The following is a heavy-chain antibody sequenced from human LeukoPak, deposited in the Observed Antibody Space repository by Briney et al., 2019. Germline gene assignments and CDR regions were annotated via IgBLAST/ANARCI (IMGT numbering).Heavy chain of an antibody. Sequence: GGSLRPSCAASGFTFSSYWMSWVRQAPGKGLEWVANIKQDGSEKYYVDSVKGRFTISRDNAKNSLYLQMNSLRAEDTAVYYCAREVVPAAIDYYYYYMDVWGKGTTVTVSS. J-gene: IGHJ6*03. D-gene: IGHD2-2*01. CDR1: GFTFSSYW. CDR3: AREVVPAAIDYYYYYMDV. V-gene: IGHV3-7*01. CDR2: IKQDGSEK.